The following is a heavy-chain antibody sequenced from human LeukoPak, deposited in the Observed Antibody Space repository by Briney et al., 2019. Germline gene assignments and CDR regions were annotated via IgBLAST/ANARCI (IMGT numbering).Heavy chain of an antibody. D-gene: IGHD6-13*01. V-gene: IGHV3-30-3*01. CDR3: ARGQAAAPFYGMDV. CDR1: GFTFSSYA. J-gene: IGHJ6*02. Sequence: GGSLRLSCAAAGFTFSSYAMHWVRQAPGKGLEWVAVISYDGSNKYYADSVKGRFTISRDSSKNTLYLQMNSLRAEDTAVYYCARGQAAAPFYGMDVWGQGTTVTVSS. CDR2: ISYDGSNK.